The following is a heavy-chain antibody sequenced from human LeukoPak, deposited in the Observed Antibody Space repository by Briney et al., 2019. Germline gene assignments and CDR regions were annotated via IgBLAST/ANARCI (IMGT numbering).Heavy chain of an antibody. J-gene: IGHJ5*02. CDR2: ISSSGSTT. D-gene: IGHD6-13*01. Sequence: GGSLRLSCATSGFTFSDYYMSWIRQAPGKGLEWVSYISSSGSTTYYADSVKGRITISRDNAKNSLYLQMNSLRAEDTAVYYCARTDSSSWYPNWFGPWGQGTLVTVSS. V-gene: IGHV3-11*01. CDR1: GFTFSDYY. CDR3: ARTDSSSWYPNWFGP.